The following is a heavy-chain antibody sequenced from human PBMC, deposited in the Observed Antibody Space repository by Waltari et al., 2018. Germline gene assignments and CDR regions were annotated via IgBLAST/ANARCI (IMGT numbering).Heavy chain of an antibody. CDR1: GYTLTELS. CDR2: ISAYNGNT. CDR3: ARGAYNWNHPYYFDY. D-gene: IGHD1-20*01. Sequence: QVQLVQSGAEVKKHGASVKVSCKVSGYTLTELSMHWVRPAPGKGLEWMGWISAYNGNTNYAQKLQGRVTMTTDTSTSTAYMELRSLRSEDTAVYYCARGAYNWNHPYYFDYWGQGTLVTVSS. V-gene: IGHV1-18*01. J-gene: IGHJ4*02.